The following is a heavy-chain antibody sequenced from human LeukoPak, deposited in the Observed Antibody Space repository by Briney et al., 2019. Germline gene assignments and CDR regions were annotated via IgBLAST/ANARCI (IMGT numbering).Heavy chain of an antibody. Sequence: SETLSLTCAVYGGAFSVYYWSWIRQPPGKGLEWIGEINHSGNTNYNPSLKSRVTISVDTSKNQFSLKLSSVTAADTAVYYCARGGFYCGGDCYVDYWGQGTLDTVSS. V-gene: IGHV4-34*01. CDR1: GGAFSVYY. CDR2: INHSGNT. D-gene: IGHD2-21*02. CDR3: ARGGFYCGGDCYVDY. J-gene: IGHJ4*02.